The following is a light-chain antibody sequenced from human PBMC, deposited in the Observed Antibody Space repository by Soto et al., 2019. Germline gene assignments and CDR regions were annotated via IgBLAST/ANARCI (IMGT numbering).Light chain of an antibody. CDR3: QQSYSFPKT. CDR1: QSISSY. V-gene: IGKV1-39*01. J-gene: IGKJ1*01. Sequence: DIQMTQSPSSLSASVGDRVTITCRASQSISSYLNWYQQKPGSAPKLLIYAASSLQSGVPSRFSGSESGTDFTLTISSLQPEDFATYYCQQSYSFPKTFGQGTKVEIK. CDR2: AAS.